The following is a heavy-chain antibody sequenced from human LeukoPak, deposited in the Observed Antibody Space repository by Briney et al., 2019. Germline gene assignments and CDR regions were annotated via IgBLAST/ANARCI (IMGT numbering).Heavy chain of an antibody. CDR2: INPKTGGT. CDR3: VLYYYDSSGYPRN. CDR1: GYTFTSYY. J-gene: IGHJ4*02. V-gene: IGHV1-2*02. Sequence: ASVKVSCKASGYTFTSYYMHWVRQAPGQGLEWMGWINPKTGGTNYAQKFQGRVTMTRDTSISTVYMDLRRLRSDDTAVYYCVLYYYDSSGYPRNWGQGTLVTVSS. D-gene: IGHD3-22*01.